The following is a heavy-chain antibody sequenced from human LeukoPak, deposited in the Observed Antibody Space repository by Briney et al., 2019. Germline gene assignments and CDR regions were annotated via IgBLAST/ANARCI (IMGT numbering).Heavy chain of an antibody. CDR2: ISSSSSYL. CDR1: GFTFSSHS. CDR3: VSDLLFLGWLSTGYFDY. V-gene: IGHV3-21*01. D-gene: IGHD3-3*01. Sequence: GGSLRLSCAASGFTFSSHSMDWVPQAPGKGLEWVSSISSSSSYLYYADSVKGRYTISRDNANNSLYLQMNSLRAEETAVYYCVSDLLFLGWLSTGYFDYWGQGTLVTVSS. J-gene: IGHJ4*02.